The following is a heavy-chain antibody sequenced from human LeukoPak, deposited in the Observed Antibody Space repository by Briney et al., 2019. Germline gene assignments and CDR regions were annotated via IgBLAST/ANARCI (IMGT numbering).Heavy chain of an antibody. CDR3: ARGLDSRRSRAFDI. J-gene: IGHJ3*02. D-gene: IGHD3-22*01. CDR2: IRYDGSNK. V-gene: IGHV3-30*02. CDR1: GFTFSSYG. Sequence: GGSLRLSCAASGFTFSSYGMHWVRQAPGKGLEWVAFIRYDGSNKYYADSVKGRFTISRDNSKNTLYLQMNSLRAEDTAVYYCARGLDSRRSRAFDIWGQGTMVTVSS.